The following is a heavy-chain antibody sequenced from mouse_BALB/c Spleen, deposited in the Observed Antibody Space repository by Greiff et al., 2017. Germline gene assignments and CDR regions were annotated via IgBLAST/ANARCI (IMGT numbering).Heavy chain of an antibody. Sequence: VQLVESGAELARPGASVKMSCKASGYTFTSYTMHWVKQRPGPGLEWIGYINPSSGYTNYNQKFKDQATLTSDKSSSTAYMQLSSLTSEDSAVYYCAREYGYDAWFAYWGQGTLVTVSA. CDR3: AREYGYDAWFAY. CDR1: GYTFTSYT. V-gene: IGHV1-4*01. J-gene: IGHJ3*01. D-gene: IGHD2-2*01. CDR2: INPSSGYT.